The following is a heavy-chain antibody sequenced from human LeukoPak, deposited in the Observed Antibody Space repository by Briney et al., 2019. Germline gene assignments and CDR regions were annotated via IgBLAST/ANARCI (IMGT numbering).Heavy chain of an antibody. CDR1: AFTFSNYA. Sequence: GGSLRLSCAGSAFTFSNYAMTWVRQAPGKGLEWVSSITASGGITSYADSVKGRFTISRDNSKNTLYLQMSSLRAEDTAVYFCASRPPRADDWIAPFDYWGQGTLLTVSA. CDR3: ASRPPRADDWIAPFDY. CDR2: ITASGGIT. J-gene: IGHJ4*02. V-gene: IGHV3-23*01. D-gene: IGHD3-9*01.